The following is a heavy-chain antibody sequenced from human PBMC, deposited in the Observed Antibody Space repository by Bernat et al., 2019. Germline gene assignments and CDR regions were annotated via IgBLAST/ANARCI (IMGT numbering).Heavy chain of an antibody. CDR2: ISSSGITI. V-gene: IGHV3-48*03. CDR1: GLTFSSLE. D-gene: IGHD2-15*01. CDR3: ARGDSYMEV. Sequence: EVQLVESGGGLVQPGGSLRLSCAASGLTFSSLELNWVRQAPGKGLEFVSYISSSGITIYYADSLKGRFTISRDNANNSLYLQMNSLRAEDTAVYYCARGDSYMEVWGKGTTVTVSS. J-gene: IGHJ6*03.